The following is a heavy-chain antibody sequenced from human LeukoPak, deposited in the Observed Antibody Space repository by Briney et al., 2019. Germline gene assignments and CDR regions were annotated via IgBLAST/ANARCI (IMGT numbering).Heavy chain of an antibody. J-gene: IGHJ4*02. CDR1: GFTFSSYS. Sequence: GGSLRLSCAASGFTFSSYSMDWVRPAAGKGRGWDSSISSSSSYIYYADTVKGRVTITRDTAKSSLYLQMNSLRAEDTAVYYCARDRGSRQLVSFDYWGQGTLVTVSS. D-gene: IGHD6-13*01. CDR2: ISSSSSYI. CDR3: ARDRGSRQLVSFDY. V-gene: IGHV3-21*01.